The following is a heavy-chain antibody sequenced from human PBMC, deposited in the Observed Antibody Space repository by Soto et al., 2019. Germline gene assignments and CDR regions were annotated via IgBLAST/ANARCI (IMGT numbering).Heavy chain of an antibody. V-gene: IGHV3-15*07. Sequence: EVQLVESGGGLVKPGGSLRLSCAASGFTFSNAWMNWVRQAPGKGLEWVGRIKRKTDGGTTDYAAPVKGRFTISRDDSKNTLYLQMNSLKTEDTAVYYCTTHYDFWSFDVWGQGTTVTVSS. J-gene: IGHJ6*02. CDR2: IKRKTDGGTT. CDR1: GFTFSNAW. D-gene: IGHD3-3*01. CDR3: TTHYDFWSFDV.